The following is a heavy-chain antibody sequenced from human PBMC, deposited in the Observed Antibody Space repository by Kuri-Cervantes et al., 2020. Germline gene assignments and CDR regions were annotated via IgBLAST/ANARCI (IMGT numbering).Heavy chain of an antibody. CDR3: ARDSGAVIADS. V-gene: IGHV3-7*01. J-gene: IGHJ4*02. Sequence: GGSLRLSCAASGFTLSDYSMTWIRQAPGKGLEWVANIKEDGSQQNYVDSVRGRFTISRDNAKNSLYLQMNSLRVEDTAVYYCARDSGAVIADSWGQGTLVTVSS. CDR1: GFTLSDYS. CDR2: IKEDGSQQ. D-gene: IGHD3-10*01.